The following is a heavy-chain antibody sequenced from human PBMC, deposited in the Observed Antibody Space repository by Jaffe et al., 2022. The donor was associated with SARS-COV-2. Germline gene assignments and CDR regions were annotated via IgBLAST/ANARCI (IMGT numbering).Heavy chain of an antibody. V-gene: IGHV7-4-1*02. CDR3: ARGPVVGYDNSGYYPRFDY. CDR1: GYTFTNYA. J-gene: IGHJ4*02. CDR2: INTNSGSP. Sequence: QVQLVQSGSELKKPGASVKVSCKTSGYTFTNYAMNWVRQAPGQGLEWMGWINTNSGSPTYAQGFTGRFVFSLDTFVTTAYLQISSLKPEDTAVYYCARGPVVGYDNSGYYPRFDYWGQGTLVTVSS. D-gene: IGHD3-22*01.